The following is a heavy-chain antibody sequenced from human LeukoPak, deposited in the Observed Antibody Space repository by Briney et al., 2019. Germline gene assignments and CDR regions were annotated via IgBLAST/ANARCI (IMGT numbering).Heavy chain of an antibody. J-gene: IGHJ4*02. V-gene: IGHV3-23*01. CDR1: GFTISTNY. CDR3: AKMVHTEQWLVPFDY. CDR2: ISGSGGST. D-gene: IGHD6-19*01. Sequence: GGSLRLSCAASGFTISTNYMSWVRQAPGKGLEWVSTISGSGGSTYYADSVKGRFTISRDNSKNTLYLQMNRLRAEDTAVYYCAKMVHTEQWLVPFDYWGQGTLVTVSS.